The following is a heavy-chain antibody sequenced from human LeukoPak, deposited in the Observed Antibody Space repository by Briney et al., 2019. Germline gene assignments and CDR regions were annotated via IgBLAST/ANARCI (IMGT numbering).Heavy chain of an antibody. Sequence: SVKVSCKASGGTFSSYAISWVRQAPGQGLEWMGGIIPIFGTANYAQKFQGRVPITTDESTSTAYMELSSLRSEDTAVYYCARLSLVGATLDYWGQGTLVTVSS. V-gene: IGHV1-69*05. CDR2: IIPIFGTA. D-gene: IGHD1-26*01. CDR3: ARLSLVGATLDY. CDR1: GGTFSSYA. J-gene: IGHJ4*02.